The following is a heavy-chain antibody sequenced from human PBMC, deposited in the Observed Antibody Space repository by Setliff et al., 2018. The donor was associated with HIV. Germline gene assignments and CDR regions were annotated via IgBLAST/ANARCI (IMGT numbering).Heavy chain of an antibody. CDR1: GGSLSGYY. Sequence: KASETLSLTCAVYGGSLSGYYWSWVRQSPGRGLEWIGEINQSGNTNFNPSLKSRLIISVDTSKSQFSLKLTSVTAADTALYCCAREGGQGYSGSGSFYHRNFDLWGRGTLVTVSS. D-gene: IGHD3-10*01. V-gene: IGHV4-34*01. CDR2: INQSGNT. CDR3: AREGGQGYSGSGSFYHRNFDL. J-gene: IGHJ2*01.